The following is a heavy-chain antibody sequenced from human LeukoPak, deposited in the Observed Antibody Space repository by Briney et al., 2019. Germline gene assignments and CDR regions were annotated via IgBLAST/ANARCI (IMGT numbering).Heavy chain of an antibody. J-gene: IGHJ3*02. V-gene: IGHV1-69*05. CDR2: IIPIFGTA. Sequence: SVKVSCKASGGTFSSYAISWVRQAPGQGLEWMGGIIPIFGTANYAQKFQGRVTISTDESTSTAYMELSSLRSEDTAVYYCARDLLNPDYYDSSGYSSGAFDIWGQGTMVTVSS. CDR3: ARDLLNPDYYDSSGYSSGAFDI. D-gene: IGHD3-22*01. CDR1: GGTFSSYA.